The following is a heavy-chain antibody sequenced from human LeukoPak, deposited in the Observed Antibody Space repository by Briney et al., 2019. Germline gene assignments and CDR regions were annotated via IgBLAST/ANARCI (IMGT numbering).Heavy chain of an antibody. J-gene: IGHJ4*02. CDR1: GFTFSDYY. Sequence: QAGGSLRLSCAASGFTFSDYYMSWIRQAPGKGLEWVSYISSSGSTIYYADSVKGRFTISRDNAKNSLYLQMNSLRAEDTAVYYCARDGMLDWNDVLGGWGQGTLVTVSS. CDR2: ISSSGSTI. V-gene: IGHV3-11*04. CDR3: ARDGMLDWNDVLGG. D-gene: IGHD1-1*01.